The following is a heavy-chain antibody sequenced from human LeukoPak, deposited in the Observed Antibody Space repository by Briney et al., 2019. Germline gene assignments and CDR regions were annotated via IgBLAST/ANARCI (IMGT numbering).Heavy chain of an antibody. Sequence: PGGSLRLSCAASGFTFSGYSMTWVRQAPRKGLEWVANIKRDGSQKNYVDSVKGRFTISRDNPKNSLYLQMNSLRAEDTAVYYCARGYYYALDGWGQGTTVTVSS. J-gene: IGHJ6*02. CDR3: ARGYYYALDG. CDR2: IKRDGSQK. CDR1: GFTFSGYS. V-gene: IGHV3-7*05.